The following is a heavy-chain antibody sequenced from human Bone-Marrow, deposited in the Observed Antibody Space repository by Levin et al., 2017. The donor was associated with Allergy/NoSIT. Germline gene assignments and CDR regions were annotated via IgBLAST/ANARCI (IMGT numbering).Heavy chain of an antibody. CDR3: ARAIRDSPSAFDI. J-gene: IGHJ3*02. V-gene: IGHV3-21*01. CDR2: ISSSSSYI. D-gene: IGHD2-21*02. CDR1: GFTFSSYS. Sequence: GGSLRLSCAASGFTFSSYSMNWVRQAPGKGLEWVSSISSSSSYIYYADSVKGRFTISRDNAKNSLYLQMNSLRAEDTAVYYCARAIRDSPSAFDIWGQGTMVTVSS.